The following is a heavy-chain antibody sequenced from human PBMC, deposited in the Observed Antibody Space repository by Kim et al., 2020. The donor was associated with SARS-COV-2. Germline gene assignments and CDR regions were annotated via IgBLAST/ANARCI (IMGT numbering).Heavy chain of an antibody. CDR3: ARDRGAWFVP. V-gene: IGHV1-18*01. CDR2: ISPYNGDT. Sequence: ASVKVSCKASGYTFTSYGITWVRQAPGQGLEWMGWISPYNGDTNCAQNLQGRVTMTTDTSKSTVYMELRSLRSEDTAMYYCARDRGAWFVPWGQGTLVTVSS. CDR1: GYTFTSYG. J-gene: IGHJ5*02.